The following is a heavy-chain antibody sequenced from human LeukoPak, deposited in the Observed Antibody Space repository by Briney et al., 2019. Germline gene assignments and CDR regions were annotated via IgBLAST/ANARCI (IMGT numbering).Heavy chain of an antibody. D-gene: IGHD3-3*01. CDR3: ARGVLEWLLYDY. V-gene: IGHV1-2*02. CDR1: GYTFTGYY. J-gene: IGHJ4*02. CDR2: INPNSGGT. Sequence: ASVKVSCKASGYTFTGYYMHWVRQAPGQGLEWMGWINPNSGGTNYAQKLQGRVTMTTDTSTSTAYMELRSLRSDDTAVYYCARGVLEWLLYDYWGQGTLVTVSS.